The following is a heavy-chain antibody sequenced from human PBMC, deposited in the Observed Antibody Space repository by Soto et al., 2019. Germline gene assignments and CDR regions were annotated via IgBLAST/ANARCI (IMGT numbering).Heavy chain of an antibody. D-gene: IGHD1-1*01. CDR2: IFYRGNT. Sequence: SETLALSCEFSGGSMRGYYWSWIRQPPGKGLEWIGYIFYRGNTLYNPSLQSRVTISVDTSKNQFFLGLTSVTAADTAVYYCTRHAIIPKLQYGMDVWGQGASVTVSS. V-gene: IGHV4-59*01. CDR3: TRHAIIPKLQYGMDV. CDR1: GGSMRGYY. J-gene: IGHJ6*02.